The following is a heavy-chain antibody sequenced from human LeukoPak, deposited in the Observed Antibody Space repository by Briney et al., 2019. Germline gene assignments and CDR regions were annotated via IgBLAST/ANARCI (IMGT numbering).Heavy chain of an antibody. CDR3: AREATTANDAFDI. D-gene: IGHD5-12*01. V-gene: IGHV4-59*12. Sequence: SETLFLTCTVSGGSISSYYWSWIRQPPGKGLEWIGYIYYSGSTNYNPSLKSRVTISVDTSKNQFSLKLSSVTAADTAVYYCAREATTANDAFDIWGQGTMVTVSS. J-gene: IGHJ3*02. CDR2: IYYSGST. CDR1: GGSISSYY.